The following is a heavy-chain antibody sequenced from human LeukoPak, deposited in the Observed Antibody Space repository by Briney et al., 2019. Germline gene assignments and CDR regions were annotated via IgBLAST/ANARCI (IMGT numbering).Heavy chain of an antibody. D-gene: IGHD2-2*01. CDR3: ARGPPESTSSDY. Sequence: GASVKVSCKASGYTFTSDDVNWVRQAAGQGLEWIGGMRQNNGNTGYAQKFQDSVTMTRDTSINTAYMELRSLTSEDTAVYYCARGPPESTSSDYWGQGTLVTISS. CDR1: GYTFTSDD. V-gene: IGHV1-8*01. J-gene: IGHJ4*02. CDR2: MRQNNGNT.